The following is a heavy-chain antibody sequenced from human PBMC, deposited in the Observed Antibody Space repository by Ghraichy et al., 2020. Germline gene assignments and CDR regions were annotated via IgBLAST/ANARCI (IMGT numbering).Heavy chain of an antibody. J-gene: IGHJ4*02. CDR1: GGSFSGYY. Sequence: SETLSLTCAVYGGSFSGYYWSWIRQPPGKGLEWIGEINHSGSTNYNPSLKSRVTISVDTSKNQFSLKLSSVTAADTAVYYCARGQILYYDSRPLIDYWGQGTLVTVSS. CDR2: INHSGST. CDR3: ARGQILYYDSRPLIDY. V-gene: IGHV4-34*01. D-gene: IGHD3-22*01.